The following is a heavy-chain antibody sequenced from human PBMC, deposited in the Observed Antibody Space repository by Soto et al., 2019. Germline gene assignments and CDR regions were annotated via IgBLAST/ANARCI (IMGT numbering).Heavy chain of an antibody. V-gene: IGHV4-30-2*06. D-gene: IGHD1-20*01. CDR2: IYHSGST. J-gene: IGHJ4*02. CDR3: ARVVTGTRRYFDY. CDR1: GGSINSGRSS. Sequence: SETLCLTCSVSGGSINSGRSSWNWIRQSPGKGLEWIASIYHSGSTYYNPSLKSRVSISVDRPENQFSLKLSSVAAADTAVYYCARVVTGTRRYFDYWGQGTLVTVSS.